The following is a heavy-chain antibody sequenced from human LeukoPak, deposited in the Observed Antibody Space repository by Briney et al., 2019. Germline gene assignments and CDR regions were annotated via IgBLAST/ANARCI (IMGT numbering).Heavy chain of an antibody. Sequence: GGSLRLSCEASGYTFSSYGMHWVRQAPGKGLEYVSAISSNGGSTYYANSVKGRFTISRDNSKNTLYLQMGSLRAEDMAVYYCAREAVAGPFDYWGQGTLVTVSS. D-gene: IGHD6-19*01. CDR1: GYTFSSYG. J-gene: IGHJ4*02. CDR3: AREAVAGPFDY. CDR2: ISSNGGST. V-gene: IGHV3-64*01.